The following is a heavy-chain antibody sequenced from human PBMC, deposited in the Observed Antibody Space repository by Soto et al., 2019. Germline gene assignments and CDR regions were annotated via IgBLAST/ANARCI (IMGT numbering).Heavy chain of an antibody. Sequence: SVKVSCKASGYTFTSYYMHWVRQAPGQGLEWMGGIIPIFGTANYAQKFQGRVTITADESTSTAYMELSSLRSEDTAVYYCATGSCISTSCQNGGYYYYGMDVWGQGTTVTVSS. CDR2: IIPIFGTA. D-gene: IGHD2-2*01. CDR3: ATGSCISTSCQNGGYYYYGMDV. CDR1: GYTFTSYY. J-gene: IGHJ6*02. V-gene: IGHV1-69*13.